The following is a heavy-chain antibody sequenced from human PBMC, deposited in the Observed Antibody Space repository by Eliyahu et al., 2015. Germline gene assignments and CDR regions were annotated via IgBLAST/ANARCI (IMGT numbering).Heavy chain of an antibody. D-gene: IGHD3/OR15-3a*01. CDR2: IWNDGSRK. CDR1: GFTFSTSG. V-gene: IGHV3-33*01. CDR3: ASYVFDY. Sequence: QVQLVESGGGVVQPGXSLRLSGAASGFTFSTSGMQWVRQAPGKGLEWVSVIWNDGSRKYYADSVKGRFTISRDNSMNMLYLEMNSLRAEDTAVYYCASYVFDYWGQGTLVTVSS. J-gene: IGHJ4*02.